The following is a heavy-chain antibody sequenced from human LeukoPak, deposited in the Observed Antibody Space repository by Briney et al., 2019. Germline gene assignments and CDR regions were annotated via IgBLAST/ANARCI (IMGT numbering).Heavy chain of an antibody. Sequence: PGGSLRLSCAASGFTFSSYSMNWVRQAPGKGLEWVSSISSSSGYIYYADSVKGRFTISRDNAKNSLHLQMNSLRAEDTAVYYCASNLVSVFGVVIDAFDIWGQGTMVTVSS. CDR2: ISSSSGYI. CDR1: GFTFSSYS. D-gene: IGHD3-3*01. J-gene: IGHJ3*02. V-gene: IGHV3-21*01. CDR3: ASNLVSVFGVVIDAFDI.